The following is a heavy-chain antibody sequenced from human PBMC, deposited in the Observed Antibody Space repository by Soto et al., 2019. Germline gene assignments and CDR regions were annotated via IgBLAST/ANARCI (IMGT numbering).Heavy chain of an antibody. V-gene: IGHV1-24*01. Sequence: GASVKVSCKVSGYTLTELSMHWVRQAPGKGLEWMGGFDPEDGETIYAQKFQGRVTMTEDTSTDTAYMELRSLRSEDTAVYYCATDDPGYMTTVTKFDYWGQGTLVTVS. CDR3: ATDDPGYMTTVTKFDY. D-gene: IGHD4-17*01. CDR1: GYTLTELS. CDR2: FDPEDGET. J-gene: IGHJ4*02.